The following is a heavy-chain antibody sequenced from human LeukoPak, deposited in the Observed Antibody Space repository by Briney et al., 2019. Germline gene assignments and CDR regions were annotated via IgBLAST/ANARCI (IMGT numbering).Heavy chain of an antibody. CDR3: AREVYCGGDCFPDAFDI. V-gene: IGHV6-1*01. CDR1: GDSVSSDSAA. D-gene: IGHD2-21*01. Sequence: SQTLSLTCAISGDSVSSDSAARNWIRQSPSRGLEWLGRTYYRSKWYNDYAVSVKSRITINPDTSKNQFSLQLNSVTPEDTAVYYCAREVYCGGDCFPDAFDIWGQGTMVTVSS. CDR2: TYYRSKWYN. J-gene: IGHJ3*02.